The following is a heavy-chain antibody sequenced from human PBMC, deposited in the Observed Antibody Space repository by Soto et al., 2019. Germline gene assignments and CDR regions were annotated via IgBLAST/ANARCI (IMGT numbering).Heavy chain of an antibody. J-gene: IGHJ3*02. CDR2: ISSSSYI. CDR3: ATGQYYYDSSGYRFDI. V-gene: IGHV3-21*01. D-gene: IGHD3-22*01. CDR1: GFTFSSYS. Sequence: GGSLRLSCAASGFTFSSYSMNWVRQAPWKGLEWVSSISSSSYIDYADSVKGRFTISRDNAKNSLYLQMNSLRAEDTAVYYCATGQYYYDSSGYRFDIWGQGTMVTVSS.